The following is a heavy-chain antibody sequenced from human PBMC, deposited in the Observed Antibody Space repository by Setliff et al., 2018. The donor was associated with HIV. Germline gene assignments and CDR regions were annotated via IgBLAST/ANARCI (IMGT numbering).Heavy chain of an antibody. CDR2: INAGNGDT. Sequence: RASVKVSCKASGYILTSYAIHWVRQAPGQGLEWMGWINAGNGDTKYSHKFQGRVSITRDTSANTAYMELSSLRSEDTAVYYCARDRGYCSGASCYGLDYWGQGTLVTVSS. CDR1: GYILTSYA. D-gene: IGHD2-15*01. J-gene: IGHJ4*02. CDR3: ARDRGYCSGASCYGLDY. V-gene: IGHV1-3*01.